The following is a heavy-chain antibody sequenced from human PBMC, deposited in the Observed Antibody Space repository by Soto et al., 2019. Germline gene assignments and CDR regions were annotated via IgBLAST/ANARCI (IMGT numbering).Heavy chain of an antibody. CDR2: ISYDGSNK. J-gene: IGHJ4*02. CDR1: GFTFSSYA. D-gene: IGHD3-3*01. V-gene: IGHV3-30-3*01. Sequence: PGGSLRLSCGASGFTFSSYAMYWVRQAPGKGLEWVALISYDGSNKYYADSVKGRFTISRDNSKNTLYLQMNSLRAEDTAVYYCARDRAYYNFWTGSHDYWGQGTLVTVSS. CDR3: ARDRAYYNFWTGSHDY.